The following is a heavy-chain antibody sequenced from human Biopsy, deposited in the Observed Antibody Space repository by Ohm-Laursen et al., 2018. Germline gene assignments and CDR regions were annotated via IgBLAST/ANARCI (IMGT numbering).Heavy chain of an antibody. J-gene: IGHJ4*02. Sequence: GTLSLTCTVSGGSISGYYWTWIRQSPGKGLEWIGYISYSGSTSYNPSPKSRVTISADTSKNQLSLTLSSLTAADTAVYFCAKQWSYYESFTQHYRGDFDYWGQGTLVNVSS. CDR1: GGSISGYY. V-gene: IGHV4-59*08. D-gene: IGHD3-16*01. CDR2: ISYSGST. CDR3: AKQWSYYESFTQHYRGDFDY.